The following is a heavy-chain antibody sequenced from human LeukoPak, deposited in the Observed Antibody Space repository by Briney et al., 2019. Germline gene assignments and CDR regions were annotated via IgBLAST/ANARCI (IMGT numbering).Heavy chain of an antibody. CDR3: ARYYYGSGSRKTNPGTAYFDY. CDR2: INWNGGST. J-gene: IGHJ4*02. D-gene: IGHD3-10*01. CDR1: GFSFSNYA. Sequence: GGSLRLSCAASGFSFSNYAMTWVRQAPGKGLEWVSGINWNGGSTGYADSVKGRFTISRDNAKNSLYLQMNSLRAEDTALYYCARYYYGSGSRKTNPGTAYFDYWGQGTLVTVSS. V-gene: IGHV3-20*04.